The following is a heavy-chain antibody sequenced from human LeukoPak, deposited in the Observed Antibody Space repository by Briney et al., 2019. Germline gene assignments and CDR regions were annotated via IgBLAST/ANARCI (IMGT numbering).Heavy chain of an antibody. Sequence: GRSLRLSCAASGFTFSSYSMNWVRQAPGKGLEWVSSISSSSSYIYYADSVKGRFTISRDDAKNSLYLQMNSLRAEDTAVYYCAREVSEACSSTSCLYYFDYWGQGTLVTVS. CDR3: AREVSEACSSTSCLYYFDY. J-gene: IGHJ4*02. CDR1: GFTFSSYS. V-gene: IGHV3-21*01. D-gene: IGHD2-2*01. CDR2: ISSSSSYI.